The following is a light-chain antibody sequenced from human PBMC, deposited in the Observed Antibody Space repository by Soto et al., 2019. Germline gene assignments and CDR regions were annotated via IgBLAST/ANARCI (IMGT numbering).Light chain of an antibody. J-gene: IGKJ1*01. CDR1: QSVRNQ. Sequence: EIVLTQSPATLSLSPGERATLSCRASQSVRNQLAWYQQKPGQAPRLLIYDSSNRATGIPGRFSDSGSGTNLTLTISILEPEDFAGYYGQQRSNWPWTFGQGTKVVIK. V-gene: IGKV3-11*01. CDR2: DSS. CDR3: QQRSNWPWT.